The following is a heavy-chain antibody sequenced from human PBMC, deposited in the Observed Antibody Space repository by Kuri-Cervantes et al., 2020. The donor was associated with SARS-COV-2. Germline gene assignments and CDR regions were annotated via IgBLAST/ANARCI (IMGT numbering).Heavy chain of an antibody. CDR3: ARGQSRITIFGVVISGVGYYFDY. D-gene: IGHD3-3*01. V-gene: IGHV4-34*01. CDR1: GGSFSGYY. CDR2: INHSGST. Sequence: SETLSLTCAVYGGSFSGYYWSWIRQPPGKGLEWIGEINHSGSTNYNPFLKSRVTISVDTSKNQFSLKLSSVTAADTAVYYCARGQSRITIFGVVISGVGYYFDYWGQGTLVTVSS. J-gene: IGHJ4*02.